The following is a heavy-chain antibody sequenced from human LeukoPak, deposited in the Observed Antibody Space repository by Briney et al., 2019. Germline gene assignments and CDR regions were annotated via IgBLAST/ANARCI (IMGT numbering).Heavy chain of an antibody. Sequence: SETLSLTCAVYGGSFSGYYWSWIRQPPGKGLEWIGEINHSGSTNYNPSLKSRVTISVDTSKNQFSLKLSSVTAADTAVYYCARGAGDSSGYYHGGGSYWGQGTLVTVSS. J-gene: IGHJ4*02. CDR3: ARGAGDSSGYYHGGGSY. CDR1: GGSFSGYY. V-gene: IGHV4-34*01. D-gene: IGHD3-22*01. CDR2: INHSGST.